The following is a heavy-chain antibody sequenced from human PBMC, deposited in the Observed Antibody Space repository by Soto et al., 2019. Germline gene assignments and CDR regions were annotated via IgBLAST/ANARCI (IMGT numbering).Heavy chain of an antibody. CDR3: ARDRGTYDFLNGY. CDR1: GFTFSSYS. Sequence: GGSLRLSCAASGFTFSSYSMNWVRQAPGKGLEWVSSISSSSSYIYYADSVKGRFTISRDNAKNSLYLQMNSLRAEDTAVYYCARDRGTYDFLNGYWGQGTLVTVSS. D-gene: IGHD3-3*01. CDR2: ISSSSSYI. V-gene: IGHV3-21*01. J-gene: IGHJ4*02.